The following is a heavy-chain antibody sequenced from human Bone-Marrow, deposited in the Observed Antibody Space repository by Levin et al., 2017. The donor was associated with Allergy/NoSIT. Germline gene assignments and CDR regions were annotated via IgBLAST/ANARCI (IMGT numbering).Heavy chain of an antibody. D-gene: IGHD3-16*01. V-gene: IGHV4-31*03. J-gene: IGHJ5*02. CDR3: APNRVPAALGAFDP. Sequence: SETLSLTCTVSGASTNSGNYYWNWIRHRPGKGLEWIGNIYYTGMTNYNPSLKSRVTISLDTSKNQFSLRLSSLTAAATALYYCAPNRVPAALGAFDPWGQGTLVTVAS. CDR1: GASTNSGNYY. CDR2: IYYTGMT.